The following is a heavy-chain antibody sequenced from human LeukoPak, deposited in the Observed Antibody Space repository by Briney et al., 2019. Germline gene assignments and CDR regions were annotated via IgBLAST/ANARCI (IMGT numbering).Heavy chain of an antibody. J-gene: IGHJ6*04. CDR3: AKESGSGSYYTYYYYGMDV. D-gene: IGHD3-10*01. CDR2: ISGSGGST. V-gene: IGHV3-23*01. CDR1: GFTFSSYW. Sequence: GGSLRLSCATSGFTFSSYWMNWVRQAPGKGLEWVSAISGSGGSTYYADSVKGRFTISRDNSKNTLYLQMNSLRAEDTAVYYCAKESGSGSYYTYYYYGMDVWGKGTTVTVSS.